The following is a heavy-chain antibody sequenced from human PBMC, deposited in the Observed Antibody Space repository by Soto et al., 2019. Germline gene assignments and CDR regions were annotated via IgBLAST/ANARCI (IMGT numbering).Heavy chain of an antibody. Sequence: GSLRLSCVASGLTFSTYGMHWVRQAPGKGLEWVAVIWYDGSKKYYADSVKGRFTISRDNSKHTVYLQMNSVRAEDTAVYYCATDPYDYSYYFDYWGQGTLVTVSS. CDR2: IWYDGSKK. D-gene: IGHD4-4*01. J-gene: IGHJ4*02. CDR1: GLTFSTYG. V-gene: IGHV3-33*01. CDR3: ATDPYDYSYYFDY.